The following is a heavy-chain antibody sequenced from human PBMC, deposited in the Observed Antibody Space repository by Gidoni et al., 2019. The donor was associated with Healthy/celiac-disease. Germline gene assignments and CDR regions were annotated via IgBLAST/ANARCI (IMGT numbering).Heavy chain of an antibody. D-gene: IGHD2-15*01. Sequence: EVQLVESGGGLVKPGGSLRLSCAASGFTFISYSMNWVRQAPGKGLEWVSSISSSSSYIYYADSVKGRFTISRDNAKNSLYLQMNSLRAEDTAVYYCAREVGIFSPAGAFDIWGQGTMVTVSS. V-gene: IGHV3-21*01. CDR1: GFTFISYS. J-gene: IGHJ3*02. CDR2: ISSSSSYI. CDR3: AREVGIFSPAGAFDI.